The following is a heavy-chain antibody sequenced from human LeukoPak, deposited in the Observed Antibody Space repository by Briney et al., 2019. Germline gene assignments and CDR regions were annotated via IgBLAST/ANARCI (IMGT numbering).Heavy chain of an antibody. CDR2: IIPIFGTA. Sequence: SVKVPCKASGGTFSSYAISWVRQAPGQGLEWMGGIIPIFGTANYAQKFQGRVTITADESTSTAYMELSSLRSEDTAVYYCAIIRGYDFNYYYGMDVWGQGTTVTVSS. D-gene: IGHD5-12*01. V-gene: IGHV1-69*13. J-gene: IGHJ6*02. CDR1: GGTFSSYA. CDR3: AIIRGYDFNYYYGMDV.